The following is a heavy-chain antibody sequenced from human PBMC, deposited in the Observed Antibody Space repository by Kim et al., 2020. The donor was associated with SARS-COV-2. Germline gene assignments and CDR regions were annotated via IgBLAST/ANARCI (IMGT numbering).Heavy chain of an antibody. J-gene: IGHJ5*02. D-gene: IGHD2-21*02. CDR3: ARLEMTAIGGRGWFGP. CDR1: GGSISRSNSH. Sequence: SDTLSLTCTVSGGSISRSNSHWGWIRQPPGKGLEWIGSVYYSGSTFYNPSLKSRATISVDTSENQLSLKPTSVTAADTAVYYCARLEMTAIGGRGWFGP. V-gene: IGHV4-39*01. CDR2: VYYSGST.